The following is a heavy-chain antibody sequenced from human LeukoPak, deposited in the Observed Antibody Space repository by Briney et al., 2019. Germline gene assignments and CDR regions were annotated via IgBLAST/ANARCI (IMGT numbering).Heavy chain of an antibody. V-gene: IGHV3-7*01. CDR1: GFTFGDYW. J-gene: IGHJ4*02. CDR3: KSGGAAPGSFDY. CDR2: IKYDGDEE. D-gene: IGHD6-13*01. Sequence: GGSLRLSCAASGFTFGDYWMSWMRQAPGKGLEWVANIKYDGDEEYYVDSVKGRFTISRDNAKNSLYLQLNSLRVEDTAVYYCKSGGAAPGSFDYWGQGTLVTVSS.